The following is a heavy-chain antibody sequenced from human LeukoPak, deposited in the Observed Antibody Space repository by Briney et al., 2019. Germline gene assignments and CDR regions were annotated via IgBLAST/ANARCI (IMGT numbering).Heavy chain of an antibody. D-gene: IGHD6-19*01. CDR1: GFTFSDYY. CDR2: ISSSGSTI. Sequence: GGSLRLSCAASGFTFSDYYMSWIRRAPGKGLEGVSCISSSGSTIYYADSVTGRFTISRDNAKNSLYLQMNSLTVEDTAVYYCARDRAVAGLCDYWGQGTLVTVSS. CDR3: ARDRAVAGLCDY. J-gene: IGHJ4*02. V-gene: IGHV3-11*04.